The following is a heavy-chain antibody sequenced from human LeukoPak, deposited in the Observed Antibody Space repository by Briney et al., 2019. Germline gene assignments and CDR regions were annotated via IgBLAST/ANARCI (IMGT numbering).Heavy chain of an antibody. CDR1: GFTFSDYV. D-gene: IGHD6-13*01. V-gene: IGHV3-64*01. CDR3: AREGAAPGTWYYFDH. J-gene: IGHJ4*02. CDR2: VSGNGGTT. Sequence: GGSLRLSCAASGFTFSDYVMHWVRQAPGKGLEYVAAVSGNGGTTYYAKSVKGRLTIYRDNSENTLYLQMNSLRPDDKAVYYCAREGAAPGTWYYFDHWGQGTLVTVSS.